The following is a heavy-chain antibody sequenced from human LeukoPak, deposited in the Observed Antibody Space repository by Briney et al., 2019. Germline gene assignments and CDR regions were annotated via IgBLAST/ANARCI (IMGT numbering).Heavy chain of an antibody. Sequence: SETLSLTCTVSGGSISSGGYYWSWIRQPPGKGLEWIGYIYYSGSTNYNPSLKSRVTISVDTSKNQFPLKLSSVTAADTAVYYCARAYLHYYGSGSPRPVWGKGTAVTVSS. J-gene: IGHJ6*04. V-gene: IGHV4-61*08. D-gene: IGHD3-10*01. CDR3: ARAYLHYYGSGSPRPV. CDR2: IYYSGST. CDR1: GGSISSGGYY.